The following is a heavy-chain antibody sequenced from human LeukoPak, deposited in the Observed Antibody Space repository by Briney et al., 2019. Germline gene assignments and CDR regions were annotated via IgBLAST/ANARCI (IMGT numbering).Heavy chain of an antibody. V-gene: IGHV4-59*08. Sequence: SETLSLTCTVSGGSISSYYWSWIRQPPGKGLEWIGYIYYSGSTNYNPSLKSRVTISVDTSKNQFSLKLSSVTAADTAVYYCASLPRGPQIGGLDPWGQGTLVTVSP. CDR3: ASLPRGPQIGGLDP. D-gene: IGHD3-10*01. CDR1: GGSISSYY. J-gene: IGHJ5*02. CDR2: IYYSGST.